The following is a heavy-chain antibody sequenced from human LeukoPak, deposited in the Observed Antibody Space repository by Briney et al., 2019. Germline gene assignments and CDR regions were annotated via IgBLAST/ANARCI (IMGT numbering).Heavy chain of an antibody. V-gene: IGHV3-15*01. Sequence: GGSLRLSCAASGFTFSNAWMSWVRQAPGKGLEWVGRIKSKTDGGTTDYAAPVKGRFTISRDDSKNTLYLQMNSLKTEDTAVYYCTTAFPSEYYDFWSGYYSYYFDYWGQGTLVTVSS. CDR2: IKSKTDGGTT. CDR1: GFTFSNAW. J-gene: IGHJ4*02. D-gene: IGHD3-3*01. CDR3: TTAFPSEYYDFWSGYYSYYFDY.